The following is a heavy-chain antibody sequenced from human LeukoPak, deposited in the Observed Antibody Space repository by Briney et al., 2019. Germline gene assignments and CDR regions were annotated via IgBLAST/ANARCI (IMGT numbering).Heavy chain of an antibody. CDR3: ASEYCSGGNCYFNY. J-gene: IGHJ4*02. CDR2: IFPGDSDT. V-gene: IGHV5-51*01. D-gene: IGHD2-15*01. CDR1: EYSFATYW. Sequence: GESLKISCKGSEYSFATYWIGWVRQMPGQGLEWMGIIFPGDSDTRYSPSFQGQVTISADKSISTAYLQWSSLKASDTAIYYCASEYCSGGNCYFNYWGQGALVTVSS.